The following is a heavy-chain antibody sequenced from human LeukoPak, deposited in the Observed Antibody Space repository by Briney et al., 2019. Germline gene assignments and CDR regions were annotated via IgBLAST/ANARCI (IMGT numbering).Heavy chain of an antibody. Sequence: SETLSLTCAVYGGSFSGYYWSWIRQPPGKGLEWIGEINHSGSTNYNPSLKSRVSISVDTSKNQFSLKLSSVTAADTAVYYCARSSALTFGGVIVNWFDPWGQGTLVTVSS. D-gene: IGHD3-16*02. V-gene: IGHV4-34*01. CDR3: ARSSALTFGGVIVNWFDP. J-gene: IGHJ5*02. CDR2: INHSGST. CDR1: GGSFSGYY.